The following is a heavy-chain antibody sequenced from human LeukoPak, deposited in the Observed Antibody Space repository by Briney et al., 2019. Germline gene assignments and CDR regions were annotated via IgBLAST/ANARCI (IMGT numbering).Heavy chain of an antibody. CDR3: AKVSDYGASEGD. J-gene: IGHJ4*02. CDR2: ISWNSGSI. Sequence: GGSLRLSCAASGFTFDDYAMHWVRQAPGKGLEWVSGISWNSGSIGYADSVKGRFTISRDNAKNSLYLQMNSLRAEDTALYYCAKVSDYGASEGDWGQGTLVTVSS. D-gene: IGHD3-16*01. CDR1: GFTFDDYA. V-gene: IGHV3-9*01.